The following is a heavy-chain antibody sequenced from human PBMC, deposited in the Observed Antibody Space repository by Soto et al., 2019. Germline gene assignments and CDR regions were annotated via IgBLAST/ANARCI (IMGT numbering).Heavy chain of an antibody. CDR2: ISFDGSNK. J-gene: IGHJ4*02. CDR1: GFTFSSYS. V-gene: IGHV3-30-3*01. Sequence: QVQLVESGGGVVQPEKSLRLSCAASGFTFSSYSIHWVRQAPAKGLEWVAVISFDGSNKYYADSVKGRFTISRDNSKNTLYLQMNSLRPEDTAVYYCARDRRVGNNFHLGFDYWGLGLLVTVSS. D-gene: IGHD3-16*01. CDR3: ARDRRVGNNFHLGFDY.